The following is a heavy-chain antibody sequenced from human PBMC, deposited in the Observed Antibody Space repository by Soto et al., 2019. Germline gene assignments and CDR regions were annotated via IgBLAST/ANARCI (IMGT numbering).Heavy chain of an antibody. D-gene: IGHD1-1*01. CDR1: GFTFSNYA. Sequence: EVQILQSGGGLEQPGGSLRLSCAASGFTFSNYAMSWIRQAPGKGLEWVSTIRDTGNTYYADSVRGRFATSRDNSENTLYLQMSRLRGEDTGVYYCARQQRGVLRDLDYWGQGTVVTVSS. J-gene: IGHJ4*02. CDR3: ARQQRGVLRDLDY. V-gene: IGHV3-23*01. CDR2: IRDTGNT.